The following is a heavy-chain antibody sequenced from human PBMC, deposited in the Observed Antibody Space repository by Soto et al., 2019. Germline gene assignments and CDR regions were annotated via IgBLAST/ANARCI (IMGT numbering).Heavy chain of an antibody. CDR3: ARAVADPYSTYVEPGTFYFGMDV. CDR1: GFTFDDYA. D-gene: IGHD4-4*01. J-gene: IGHJ6*02. CDR2: ISWNTGIR. V-gene: IGHV3-9*01. Sequence: EVQLVESGGGLVQPDRSLRLSCAASGFTFDDYAMHWVRQAPGKGLEWVSGISWNTGIRGYADSVKGRFTISRDNTKNSLYLQMNTLRPEDTAVYYCARAVADPYSTYVEPGTFYFGMDVWGQGATVAVSS.